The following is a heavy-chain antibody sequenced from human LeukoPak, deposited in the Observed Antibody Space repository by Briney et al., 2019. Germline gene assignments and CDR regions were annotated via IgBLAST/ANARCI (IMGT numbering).Heavy chain of an antibody. CDR2: TYYRSKWYN. J-gene: IGHJ4*02. CDR3: ARDSGSSLAIDY. V-gene: IGHV6-1*01. D-gene: IGHD1-1*01. Sequence: SPTLSLTCAISGDSVSSNSAAWNWLRQSPSRGLEWLGSTYYRSKWYNDYTVSVKSRITINPDTSKNQFSLQLNSVTPEDTAVYYCARDSGSSLAIDYWGQGTLVTVSS. CDR1: GDSVSSNSAA.